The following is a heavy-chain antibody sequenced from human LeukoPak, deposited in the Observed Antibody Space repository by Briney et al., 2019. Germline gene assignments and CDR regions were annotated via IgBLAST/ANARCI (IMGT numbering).Heavy chain of an antibody. CDR1: GGSISSYY. V-gene: IGHV4-59*12. CDR3: AAWIQLWLRAGY. Sequence: PSETLSLTCTVSGGSISSYYWSWIRQPPGKGLEWIGYIYYSGSTNYNPSLKSRVTISVDTSKNQFSLKLSSVTAADTAVYYCAAWIQLWLRAGYWGQGTLVTVSS. CDR2: IYYSGST. D-gene: IGHD5-18*01. J-gene: IGHJ4*02.